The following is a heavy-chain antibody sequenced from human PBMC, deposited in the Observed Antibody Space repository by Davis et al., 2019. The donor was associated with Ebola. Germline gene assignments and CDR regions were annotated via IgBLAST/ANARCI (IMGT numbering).Heavy chain of an antibody. J-gene: IGHJ6*02. CDR1: GDSITGHY. Sequence: PSETLSLTCTVSGDSITGHYWSWIRQPPGKGLEYIGYIYSSGSTNYNPSLKSRFTISLDMSEKQVSLRLTSVTTADTAVYYCARGRGDYSSSWYSYYNGQDVWGQGTTVTVSS. CDR3: ARGRGDYSSSWYSYYNGQDV. D-gene: IGHD6-13*01. V-gene: IGHV4-59*11. CDR2: IYSSGST.